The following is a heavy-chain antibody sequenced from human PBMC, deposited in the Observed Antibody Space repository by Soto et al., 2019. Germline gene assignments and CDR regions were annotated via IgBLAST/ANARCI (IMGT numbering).Heavy chain of an antibody. Sequence: ASVKASCKASGGTFSSFAISWVRQAPGQGLEWMGGIIPIFGTTNYAQKFQGRVTITADESTSTAYMEVTTLRSEDTAVYYCARDRDHTYDYWGQGALVTVSS. CDR1: GGTFSSFA. CDR2: IIPIFGTT. CDR3: ARDRDHTYDY. J-gene: IGHJ4*02. V-gene: IGHV1-69*13.